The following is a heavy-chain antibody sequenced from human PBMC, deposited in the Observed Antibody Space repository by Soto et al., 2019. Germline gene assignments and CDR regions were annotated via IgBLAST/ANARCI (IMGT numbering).Heavy chain of an antibody. CDR3: ARGASVEQLVESNWFDP. Sequence: PSETLSLTCAVYGGSFSGYYWSWIRQPPGKGLEWIGEINHSGSTNYNPSLKSRVTISVDTSKNQFSLKLSSVTAADTAVYYCARGASVEQLVESNWFDPWGQGTLVTVS. J-gene: IGHJ5*02. CDR1: GGSFSGYY. CDR2: INHSGST. D-gene: IGHD6-6*01. V-gene: IGHV4-34*01.